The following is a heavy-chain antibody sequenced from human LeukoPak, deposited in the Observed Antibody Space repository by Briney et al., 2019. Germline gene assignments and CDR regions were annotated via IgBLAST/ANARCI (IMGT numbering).Heavy chain of an antibody. J-gene: IGHJ4*02. CDR1: GFTFSSYG. Sequence: PGGSLRLSCAASGFTFSSYGMSWVRQAPGKGLEWVANVEQDGSEKYSVDSVKGRFTISRDNAKNSLYLQMNSLRAEDTAIYYCARQSGTTGTTRFDHWGQGTLVTVSS. CDR3: ARQSGTTGTTRFDH. CDR2: VEQDGSEK. D-gene: IGHD4-17*01. V-gene: IGHV3-7*01.